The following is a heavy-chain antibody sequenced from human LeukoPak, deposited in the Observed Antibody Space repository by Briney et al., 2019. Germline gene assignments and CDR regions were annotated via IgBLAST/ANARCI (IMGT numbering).Heavy chain of an antibody. Sequence: ETLSLTCTVSGGSISSSSYYWGWIRQPPGKGLEWIGCIYYSGSTYYNPSLKSRVTISVDTSKNQFSLNLSSVTAADTAVYYCARLYYDSSGYYQICYFDYWGQGTLVTVSS. CDR1: GGSISSSSYY. CDR3: ARLYYDSSGYYQICYFDY. D-gene: IGHD3-22*01. J-gene: IGHJ4*02. V-gene: IGHV4-39*01. CDR2: IYYSGST.